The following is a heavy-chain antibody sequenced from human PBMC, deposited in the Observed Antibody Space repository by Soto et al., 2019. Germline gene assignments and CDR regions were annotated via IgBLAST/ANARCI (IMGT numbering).Heavy chain of an antibody. Sequence: QVQLVQSGAEVKKPGASVKVSCKASGYTFTGYYMDWVRQAPGQGLEWMGWINPNSGGTNYAQKFQGRVTMTRDTSISTAYMELSRLRSDDTAVYYCARDGGGEQLVSRWFDPWGQGTLVTVSS. CDR2: INPNSGGT. D-gene: IGHD6-6*01. CDR3: ARDGGGEQLVSRWFDP. CDR1: GYTFTGYY. J-gene: IGHJ5*02. V-gene: IGHV1-2*02.